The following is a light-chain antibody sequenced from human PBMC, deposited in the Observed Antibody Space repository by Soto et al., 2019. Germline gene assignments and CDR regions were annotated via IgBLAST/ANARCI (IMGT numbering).Light chain of an antibody. V-gene: IGKV1-39*01. CDR2: AAS. CDR1: QSISNS. J-gene: IGKJ1*01. Sequence: DIQMTQSPSFLSASVGDRVTITCRASQSISNSLNWFHQKPGKAPKLLIYAASSLQSGVPPRFSGFGSGTDFTLTISSLQVEDCATYYCQQTNSIPQTFGQGTKVDIK. CDR3: QQTNSIPQT.